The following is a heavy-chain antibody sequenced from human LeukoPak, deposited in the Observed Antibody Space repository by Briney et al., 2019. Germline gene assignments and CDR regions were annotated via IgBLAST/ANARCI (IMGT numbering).Heavy chain of an antibody. Sequence: GGSLRLSCAASGFTFSDYYMSWIRQAPGKGLEWVSYISSSGSTIYYADSVKGRFTISRDNAKNSLYLQMNSLRAEDTAVYYCATSRNTIFGVVSGCFDYWGQGTLVTVSS. V-gene: IGHV3-11*01. CDR3: ATSRNTIFGVVSGCFDY. CDR2: ISSSGSTI. CDR1: GFTFSDYY. J-gene: IGHJ4*02. D-gene: IGHD3-3*01.